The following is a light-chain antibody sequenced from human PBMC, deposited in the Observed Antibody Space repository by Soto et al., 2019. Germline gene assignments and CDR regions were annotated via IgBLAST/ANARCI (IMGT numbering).Light chain of an antibody. CDR3: QSYDAKNRYWV. CDR2: DDD. CDR1: SGNIXNNY. Sequence: NFMLSQPLSVSDSPGXXXXXXXTRSSGNIXNNYVQWYQQRPGSAPTTLIFDDDQRPSGVPDRFSGFVDVSSNSASLTISGLKSDDEADYYCQSYDAKNRYWVFGGGTKVTVL. V-gene: IGLV6-57*04. J-gene: IGLJ3*02.